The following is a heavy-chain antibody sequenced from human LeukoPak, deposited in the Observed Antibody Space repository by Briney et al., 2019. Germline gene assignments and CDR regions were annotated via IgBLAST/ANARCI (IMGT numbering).Heavy chain of an antibody. D-gene: IGHD6-19*01. CDR1: GGSIRSSYYY. CDR3: ARAMKQWLVRKYFDY. J-gene: IGHJ4*02. Sequence: SETLSLTCTVSGGSIRSSYYYWGWIRQPPGKGLEWIGSIYDSGSTYYNPSLKSRVTISVDTSKNQFSLKLSSVTAADTAVYYCARAMKQWLVRKYFDYWGQGTLVTVSS. V-gene: IGHV4-39*07. CDR2: IYDSGST.